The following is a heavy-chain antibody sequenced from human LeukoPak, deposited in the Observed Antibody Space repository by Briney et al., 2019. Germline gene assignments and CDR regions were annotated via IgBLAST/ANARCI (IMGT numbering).Heavy chain of an antibody. V-gene: IGHV3-74*01. J-gene: IGHJ3*02. CDR1: GFTFSSYW. Sequence: GGSLRLSCAASGFTFSSYWMHWVRHSPEKGLVWVSRIDNNGRDTTYADSVKGRFTISRDNTRNTLHLQLGSLRVEDTAIHYCARGGGDHAFDIWGQGTMVTVSS. CDR3: ARGGGDHAFDI. CDR2: IDNNGRDT. D-gene: IGHD2-21*02.